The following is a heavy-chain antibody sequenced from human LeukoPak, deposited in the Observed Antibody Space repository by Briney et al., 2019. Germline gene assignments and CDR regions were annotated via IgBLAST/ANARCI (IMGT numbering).Heavy chain of an antibody. CDR2: ISAYNGNT. V-gene: IGHV1-18*01. Sequence: ASVKVSCKASGYTFTSYGISWVRQAPGQGLEWMGWISAYNGNTNYAQKHQGRVTITTDTTTSTAYMELRSLRSDDTAVYYCARDDSMIVVVSFDYWGQGTLVTVSS. D-gene: IGHD3-22*01. J-gene: IGHJ4*02. CDR3: ARDDSMIVVVSFDY. CDR1: GYTFTSYG.